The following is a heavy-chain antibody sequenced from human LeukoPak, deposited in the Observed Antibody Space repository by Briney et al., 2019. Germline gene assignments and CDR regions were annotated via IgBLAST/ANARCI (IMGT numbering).Heavy chain of an antibody. Sequence: PGGSLRLSCAASGFTFSSHGMHWVRQAPGKGLVWVSRINSDGSSTTYADSVKGRFTISGDNAKNTLYLQMDSLRAEDTAVYYCARGFRVITVAGFDYWGQGTPVTVSS. CDR3: ARGFRVITVAGFDY. CDR1: GFTFSSHG. J-gene: IGHJ4*02. V-gene: IGHV3-74*01. CDR2: INSDGSST. D-gene: IGHD6-19*01.